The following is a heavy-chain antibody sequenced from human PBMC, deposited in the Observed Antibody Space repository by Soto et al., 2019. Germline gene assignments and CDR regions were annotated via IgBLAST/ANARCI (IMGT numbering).Heavy chain of an antibody. CDR1: GGSISSYY. CDR3: ARQGGYCSSTSCPIDY. Sequence: SETLSLTCTVSGGSISSYYWSWIRQPPGKGLEWIGYIYYSGSTNYNPSLKSRITISVDTSKNQFSLKLSSVTAADTAVYYCARQGGYCSSTSCPIDYWGQGTLVTVSS. CDR2: IYYSGST. D-gene: IGHD2-2*01. V-gene: IGHV4-59*08. J-gene: IGHJ4*02.